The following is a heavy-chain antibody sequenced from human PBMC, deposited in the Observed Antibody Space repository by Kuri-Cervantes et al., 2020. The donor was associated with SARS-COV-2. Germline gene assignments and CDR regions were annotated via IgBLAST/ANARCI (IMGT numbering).Heavy chain of an antibody. J-gene: IGHJ4*02. CDR2: IKQRGNEK. D-gene: IGHD5-18*01. Sequence: GESLKISCAASGFIFSSYWMSWVRQVPGKGLEWVANIKQRGNEKYYVDSVKGRLTISRDNAQNSLYLEMNSLRGEDTAVYYCARESRYVYGEFDFWGQGTLVTVSS. CDR1: GFIFSSYW. CDR3: ARESRYVYGEFDF. V-gene: IGHV3-7*03.